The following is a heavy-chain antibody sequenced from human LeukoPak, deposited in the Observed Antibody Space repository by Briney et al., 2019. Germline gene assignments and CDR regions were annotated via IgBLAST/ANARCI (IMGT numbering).Heavy chain of an antibody. D-gene: IGHD5/OR15-5a*01. V-gene: IGHV3-53*01. Sequence: GGSLRLSCAASGFTVSSNYMSWVRQAPGKGLEWVSVIYSGGSTYYADSVKGRFTISRDNSKNTLYLQMNSLRAEDTAVYYCARDHPAVSGAFDIWGQGTMVTVSS. CDR3: ARDHPAVSGAFDI. J-gene: IGHJ3*02. CDR1: GFTVSSNY. CDR2: IYSGGST.